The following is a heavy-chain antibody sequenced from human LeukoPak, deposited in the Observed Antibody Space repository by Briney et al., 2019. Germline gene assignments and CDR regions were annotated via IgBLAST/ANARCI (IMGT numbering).Heavy chain of an antibody. Sequence: GGSLRLSCAASGFTFSSYEMNWVRQAPGKGLEWVSYISSSGSTIYYAGSVKGRFTISRDNAKNSLYLQMNSLRAEDTAVYYCARDSTGLSYWGQGTLVTVSS. CDR2: ISSSGSTI. J-gene: IGHJ4*02. V-gene: IGHV3-48*03. D-gene: IGHD4-17*01. CDR1: GFTFSSYE. CDR3: ARDSTGLSY.